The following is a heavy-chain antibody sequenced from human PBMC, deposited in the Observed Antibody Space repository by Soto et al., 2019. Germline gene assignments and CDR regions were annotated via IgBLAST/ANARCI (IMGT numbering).Heavy chain of an antibody. CDR2: IYYSGST. CDR1: GGSISSGDYY. CDR3: ARVLLWFGELPYYFDY. V-gene: IGHV4-30-4*01. D-gene: IGHD3-10*01. Sequence: QVQLQESGPGLVKPSQTLSLTCTVSGGSISSGDYYWSWIRQPPGKGLEWIGYIYYSGSTYYNPSLKSRVTISVDTAENQFSLQLSSVTAADTAVYYCARVLLWFGELPYYFDYWGQGTLVSVSS. J-gene: IGHJ4*02.